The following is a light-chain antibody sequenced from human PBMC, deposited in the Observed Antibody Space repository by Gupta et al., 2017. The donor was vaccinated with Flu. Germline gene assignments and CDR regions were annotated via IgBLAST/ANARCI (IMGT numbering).Light chain of an antibody. CDR2: KAS. V-gene: IGKV1-5*03. Sequence: DIQMTQSPSTLSASVGDRVTITCRASQSIDIWLAWFQKKPGKAPKPLIYKASHLESGVPSRFSGGGAGTEFSLTISRLQPDDFATYYCQQDGGDPWTFGQGTKVEIK. CDR3: QQDGGDPWT. J-gene: IGKJ1*01. CDR1: QSIDIW.